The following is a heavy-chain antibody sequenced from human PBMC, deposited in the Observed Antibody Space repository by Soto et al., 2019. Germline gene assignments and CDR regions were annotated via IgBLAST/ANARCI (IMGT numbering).Heavy chain of an antibody. CDR2: IDVLDGA. V-gene: IGHV3-23*01. CDR1: GLSLNNYA. J-gene: IGHJ4*02. D-gene: IGHD2-15*01. Sequence: GSLRLSCVVSGLSLNNYAIAWVRHAPGKGLEFVSTIDVLDGAWYSDSVRGRLAISRDVSRNTVYLQMSSLRVEDTAIYLCSDWRAGGPVNLDHWGPGTRVTVSS. CDR3: SDWRAGGPVNLDH.